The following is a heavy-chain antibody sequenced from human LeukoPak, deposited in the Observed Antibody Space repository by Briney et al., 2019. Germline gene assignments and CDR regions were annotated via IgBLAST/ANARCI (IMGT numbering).Heavy chain of an antibody. Sequence: GGSLRLSCAASGFTFSSYAMSWVRQAPGKGLGWVSSISGRGGSTYYADSVKGRFTISRDNAKNSLYLQMNSLRAEDTAVYYCVRGGGSCCPFNAFDIWGQGTMVTVSS. V-gene: IGHV3-23*01. J-gene: IGHJ3*02. CDR2: ISGRGGST. CDR1: GFTFSSYA. D-gene: IGHD2-15*01. CDR3: VRGGGSCCPFNAFDI.